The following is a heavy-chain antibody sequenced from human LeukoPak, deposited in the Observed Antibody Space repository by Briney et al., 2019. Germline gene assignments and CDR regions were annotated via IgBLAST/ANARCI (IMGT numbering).Heavy chain of an antibody. CDR3: AKDTTRYYFDY. Sequence: GASLRLSCAASGSTFSSYAMSWVRQAPGKGLEWVSGISGPGGSTYYADSVKGRFTISRDNSKNTLYLQMNSLRAEDTAVYYCAKDTTRYYFDYWGQGTLVTVSS. V-gene: IGHV3-23*01. D-gene: IGHD1-26*01. CDR2: ISGPGGST. CDR1: GSTFSSYA. J-gene: IGHJ4*02.